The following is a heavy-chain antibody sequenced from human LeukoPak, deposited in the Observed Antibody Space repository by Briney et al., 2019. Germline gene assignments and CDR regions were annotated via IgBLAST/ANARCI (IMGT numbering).Heavy chain of an antibody. CDR1: GGSFSGYY. D-gene: IGHD6-6*01. CDR3: ARVGGSSSSKDNPDY. CDR2: INHSGST. V-gene: IGHV4-34*01. J-gene: IGHJ4*02. Sequence: SETLSLTCAVYGGSFSGYYWSWIRQPPGKGLEWIGEINHSGSTNYNPSLKSRVTISVDTSKNQFSLKLSSVTAADTAVHYCARVGGSSSSKDNPDYWGQGTLVTVSS.